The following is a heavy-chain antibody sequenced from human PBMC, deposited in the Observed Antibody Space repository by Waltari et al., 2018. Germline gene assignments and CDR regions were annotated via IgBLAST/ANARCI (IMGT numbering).Heavy chain of an antibody. Sequence: QVQLVQSGAEVKKPGASVKVSCKATAYSFPNYGVSWVRQAPGQGLAWMGWVQGKGVGWMVVISGYNGNTKYVQKFKGRVTMTTDTSTSTAYMELMSLRSDDAAVYYCAGSTSPLGYYYYGMDVWGQGTTVTVSS. J-gene: IGHJ6*02. V-gene: IGHV1-18*04. CDR1: AYSFPNYG. CDR2: VQGKGVGWMVVISGYNGNT. D-gene: IGHD1-26*01. CDR3: AGSTSPLGYYYYGMDV.